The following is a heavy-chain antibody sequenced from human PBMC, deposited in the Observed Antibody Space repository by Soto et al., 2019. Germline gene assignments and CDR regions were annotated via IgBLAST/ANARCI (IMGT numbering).Heavy chain of an antibody. CDR3: ARGGGSGYSGYHRYFDY. J-gene: IGHJ4*02. CDR1: GGSISSGGYY. CDR2: IYYSGST. D-gene: IGHD5-12*01. V-gene: IGHV4-31*03. Sequence: SETLSLTCTVSGGSISSGGYYWSWIRQHPGKGLEWIGYIYYSGSTYYNPSLKSRVAISVDTSKNQFSLKLSSVTAADTAVYYCARGGGSGYSGYHRYFDYWGQGTLVTVSS.